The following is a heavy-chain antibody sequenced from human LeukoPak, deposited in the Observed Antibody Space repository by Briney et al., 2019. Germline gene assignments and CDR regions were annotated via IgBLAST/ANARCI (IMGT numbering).Heavy chain of an antibody. V-gene: IGHV3-21*06. CDR3: ARDATGSGDEVDY. J-gene: IGHJ4*02. CDR2: ISSSSSYI. D-gene: IGHD2-15*01. CDR1: GFTFSSYS. Sequence: GGSLRLSCAASGFTFSSYSMNWVRQAPGKGLEWVSSISSSSSYIYYADSVKGRFIISRDNAKNSLYLQMNSLRGEDTAVYYCARDATGSGDEVDYWGQGTLVTVSS.